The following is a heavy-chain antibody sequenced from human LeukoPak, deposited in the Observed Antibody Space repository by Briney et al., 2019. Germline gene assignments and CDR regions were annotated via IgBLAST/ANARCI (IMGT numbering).Heavy chain of an antibody. J-gene: IGHJ4*02. Sequence: PSETLSLTCTVSGGSISSGGYYWSWIRQHPGKGLEWIGYIYYSGSTYYNPSLKSRVTISVDRSKNQFSLKLSSVTAADTAVYYCARERLQYDILTGYTSGKFDYWGQGTLVTVSS. CDR1: GGSISSGGYY. V-gene: IGHV4-31*03. D-gene: IGHD3-9*01. CDR2: IYYSGST. CDR3: ARERLQYDILTGYTSGKFDY.